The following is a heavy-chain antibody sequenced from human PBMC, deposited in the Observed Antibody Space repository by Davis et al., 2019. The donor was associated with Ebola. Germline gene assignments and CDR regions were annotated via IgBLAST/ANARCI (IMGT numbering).Heavy chain of an antibody. D-gene: IGHD3-16*02. J-gene: IGHJ4*02. CDR2: INTNTGNP. CDR3: ARLPMITFGGVIVPPVDY. Sequence: AASVKVSCKASGYTFTSYGISWVRQAPGQGLEWMGWINTNTGNPTYAQGFTGRFVFSLDTSVSTAYLQISSLKAEDTAVYYCARLPMITFGGVIVPPVDYWGQGTLVTVSS. V-gene: IGHV7-4-1*02. CDR1: GYTFTSYG.